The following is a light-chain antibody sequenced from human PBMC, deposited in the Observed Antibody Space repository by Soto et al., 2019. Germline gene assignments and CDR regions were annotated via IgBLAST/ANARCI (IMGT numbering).Light chain of an antibody. V-gene: IGKV3-20*01. J-gene: IGKJ2*01. CDR1: QSVSSSY. CDR3: QQYGSSPYT. Sequence: EIVLTQSPGTLSLSPGERATLSCRASQSVSSSYLAWYQQKPGQAPSLLIYGASSRATGIPDRFSGSGSGRDFTLTISRLEPEEFAVYFCQQYGSSPYTFGQGTRLEIK. CDR2: GAS.